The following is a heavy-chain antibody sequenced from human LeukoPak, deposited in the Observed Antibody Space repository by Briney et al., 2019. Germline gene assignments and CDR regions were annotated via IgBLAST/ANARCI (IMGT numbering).Heavy chain of an antibody. D-gene: IGHD1-26*01. CDR2: IYYSGST. CDR3: ARQYGGIRTHFDY. Sequence: KPSETLSLTCTVSGGSISSYYWSWIRQPPGKGLEWIGYIYYSGSTNYNPSLKSRVTISVDTSKNQFSLKLSSVTAADTAVYYCARQYGGIRTHFDYWGQGTLVTVSS. V-gene: IGHV4-59*08. J-gene: IGHJ4*02. CDR1: GGSISSYY.